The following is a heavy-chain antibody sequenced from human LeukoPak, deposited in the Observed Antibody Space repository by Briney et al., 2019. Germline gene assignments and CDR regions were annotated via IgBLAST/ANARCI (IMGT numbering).Heavy chain of an antibody. D-gene: IGHD3-10*01. J-gene: IGHJ4*02. CDR3: ARDRSSLGLWFGELRN. CDR2: INWNGGSI. CDR1: GFTFDDYG. Sequence: GGSLRLSCAASGFTFDDYGMSWVRQAPGKGLEWVSGINWNGGSIGYADSVKGRFTISRDNAKNSLYLQMNSLRAEDTAVYYCARDRSSLGLWFGELRNWGQGTLVTVSS. V-gene: IGHV3-20*04.